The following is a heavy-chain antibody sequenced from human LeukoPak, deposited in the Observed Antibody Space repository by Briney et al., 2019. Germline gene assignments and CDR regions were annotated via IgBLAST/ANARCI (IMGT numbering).Heavy chain of an antibody. Sequence: ESLKISCKGSGYSFTSYWISWVRQMPGKGLEWMGRIDPSDSYTNYSPSFQGHVTISADKSISTAYLQWSSLKASDTAMYYCARLCSSTSCYSDYYYGMDVWGQGTTVTVSS. J-gene: IGHJ6*02. D-gene: IGHD2-2*01. CDR2: IDPSDSYT. CDR3: ARLCSSTSCYSDYYYGMDV. V-gene: IGHV5-10-1*01. CDR1: GYSFTSYW.